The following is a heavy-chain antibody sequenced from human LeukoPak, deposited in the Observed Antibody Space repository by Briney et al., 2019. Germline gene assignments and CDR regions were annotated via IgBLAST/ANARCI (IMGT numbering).Heavy chain of an antibody. CDR1: GFTFSSYG. D-gene: IGHD3-9*01. V-gene: IGHV3-23*01. Sequence: GGSLRLSCAASGFTFSSYGMSWVRQAPGKGLEWVSAISGSGGSTYYADSVKGRFTISRDNSKNTLYLQMNSLRAEDTAVYYCAKDRGRYDTPDYWGQGTLVTVSS. J-gene: IGHJ4*02. CDR2: ISGSGGST. CDR3: AKDRGRYDTPDY.